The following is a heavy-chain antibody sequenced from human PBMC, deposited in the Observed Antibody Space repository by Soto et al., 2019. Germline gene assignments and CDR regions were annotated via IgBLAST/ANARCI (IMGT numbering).Heavy chain of an antibody. D-gene: IGHD5-12*01. CDR3: ARISGYVNYYYYGMDV. CDR1: GGSISSYY. CDR2: IYTSGST. V-gene: IGHV4-4*07. J-gene: IGHJ6*02. Sequence: NPSETLSLTCTVSGGSISSYYWSWIRQPAGKGLEWIGRIYTSGSTNYNPSLKSRVTMSVDTSKNQFSLKLSSVTAADTAVYYCARISGYVNYYYYGMDVWGQGTTVTVSS.